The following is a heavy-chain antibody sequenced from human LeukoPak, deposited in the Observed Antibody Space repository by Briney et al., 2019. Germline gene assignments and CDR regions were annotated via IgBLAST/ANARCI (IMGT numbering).Heavy chain of an antibody. D-gene: IGHD6-13*01. CDR1: GFTLSSYD. CDR2: IDTAGDT. Sequence: PGGSLRLSCVAPGFTLSSYDMHWVRQATGEGLEWVSAIDTAGDTYYPGSAKGRFTISRDDAKNSLYLQINSLRAGDTAVYYCARESWSGSGIASFDYWGQGTLVTVST. CDR3: ARESWSGSGIASFDY. V-gene: IGHV3-13*04. J-gene: IGHJ4*02.